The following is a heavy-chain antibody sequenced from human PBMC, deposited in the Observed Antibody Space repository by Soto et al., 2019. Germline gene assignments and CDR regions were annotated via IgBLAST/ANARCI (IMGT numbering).Heavy chain of an antibody. CDR1: GFSLSTSGMR. CDR2: IDWDDDK. J-gene: IGHJ6*02. Sequence: SGPTLVNPTHTLTLTCTFSGFSLSTSGMRVSWIRQPPGKALEWLARIDWDDDKFYSTSLKTRLTISKDTSKNQVVLTMTNMDPVDTATYYCARTETGLSGYYYGMDVWGQGTTVTVSS. D-gene: IGHD3-10*01. V-gene: IGHV2-70*04. CDR3: ARTETGLSGYYYGMDV.